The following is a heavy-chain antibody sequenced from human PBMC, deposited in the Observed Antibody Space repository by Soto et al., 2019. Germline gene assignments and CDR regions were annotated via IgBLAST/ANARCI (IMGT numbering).Heavy chain of an antibody. D-gene: IGHD3-10*01. CDR3: GKGGLLWFGELSGVYNWFDP. Sequence: GGSLRLSCSASGFTFSSYAMHWVRQAPGKGLEYVSAISSNGGSTYYADSVKGRFTISRDNSKNTLYLQMSSQRAEDTAVYYCGKGGLLWFGELSGVYNWFDPWGQGTLVTVSS. CDR1: GFTFSSYA. J-gene: IGHJ5*02. V-gene: IGHV3-64D*08. CDR2: ISSNGGST.